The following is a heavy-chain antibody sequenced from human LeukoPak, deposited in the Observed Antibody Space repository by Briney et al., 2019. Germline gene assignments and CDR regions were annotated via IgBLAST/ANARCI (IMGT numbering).Heavy chain of an antibody. CDR2: ISYDGSNK. Sequence: PGRSLRLSRAASGFTFSSYAMHWVRQAPGKGLECVAVISYDGSNKYYADSVKGRFTISRDNSKNTLYLQMNSLRAEDTAVYYCARNDGYNAFDYWGQGTLVTVSS. V-gene: IGHV3-30-3*01. CDR1: GFTFSSYA. CDR3: ARNDGYNAFDY. D-gene: IGHD5-24*01. J-gene: IGHJ4*02.